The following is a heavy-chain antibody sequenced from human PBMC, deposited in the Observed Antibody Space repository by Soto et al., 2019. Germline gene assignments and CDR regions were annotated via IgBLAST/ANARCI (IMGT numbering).Heavy chain of an antibody. Sequence: QVQLQESGPGLVKPSETLSLTCTVSGGSISSYYWSWIRQPPGKGLEWIGYIYYSGSTNYNPSLTSRVPITVXXSKTQFSLKLSSVTAADTAVYYCARDLPGYYGMDVWGQGTTVTVSS. V-gene: IGHV4-59*01. CDR2: IYYSGST. CDR3: ARDLPGYYGMDV. CDR1: GGSISSYY. J-gene: IGHJ6*02.